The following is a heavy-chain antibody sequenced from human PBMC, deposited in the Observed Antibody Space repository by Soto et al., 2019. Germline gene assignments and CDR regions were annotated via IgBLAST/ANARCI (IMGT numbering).Heavy chain of an antibody. CDR2: INPNSGGT. V-gene: IGHV1-2*04. CDR1: GYTFTGYY. Sequence: GASVKVSCKASGYTFTGYYMHWVRQAPGQGLEWMGWINPNSGGTNYAQKFQGWVTMTRDTSISTAYMELSRLRSDDTAVYYCARDGGSGYSYGSRGNWFDPWGQGTLVTVSS. J-gene: IGHJ5*02. CDR3: ARDGGSGYSYGSRGNWFDP. D-gene: IGHD5-18*01.